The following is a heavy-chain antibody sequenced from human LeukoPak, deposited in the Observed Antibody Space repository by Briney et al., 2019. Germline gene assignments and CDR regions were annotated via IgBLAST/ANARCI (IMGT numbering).Heavy chain of an antibody. CDR3: ARTYYYDSSGYPDY. Sequence: GGSLRLSCAASGFTFSDHYMDWVRQAPGKGLEWVGRTRNKANSYTTEYAASVKGRFTISRDDSKNSLYLQMNSLKTEDTAVYYCARTYYYDSSGYPDYWGQGTLVTVSS. CDR1: GFTFSDHY. CDR2: TRNKANSYTT. D-gene: IGHD3-22*01. J-gene: IGHJ4*02. V-gene: IGHV3-72*01.